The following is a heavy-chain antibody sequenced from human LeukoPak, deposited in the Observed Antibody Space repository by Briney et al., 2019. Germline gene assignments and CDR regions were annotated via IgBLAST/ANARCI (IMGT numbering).Heavy chain of an antibody. CDR3: ARVRGYCSSTRCYYYYMDV. CDR2: GT. D-gene: IGHD2-2*01. Sequence: GTNYAQKFQGRVTMTRDTSISTAYMELSRLRSDDTAVYYCARVRGYCSSTRCYYYYMDVWGKGTTVTVSS. V-gene: IGHV1-2*02. J-gene: IGHJ6*03.